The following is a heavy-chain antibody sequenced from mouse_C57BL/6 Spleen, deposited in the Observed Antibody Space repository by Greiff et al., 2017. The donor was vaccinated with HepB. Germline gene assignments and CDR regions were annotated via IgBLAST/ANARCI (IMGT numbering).Heavy chain of an antibody. CDR2: IRSKSNNYST. CDR3: VRDYDCGGETY. J-gene: IGHJ3*01. Sequence: DVMLVESGGGLVQPKGSLKLSCAASGFSFNTYAMTWVRQAPGKGLEWVARIRSKSNNYSTYYADSVKDRFTISRDDSESMLYLQMNNLKTEDTAMYYCVRDYDCGGETYWGQGTLVTVSA. CDR1: GFSFNTYA. D-gene: IGHD2-4*01. V-gene: IGHV10-1*01.